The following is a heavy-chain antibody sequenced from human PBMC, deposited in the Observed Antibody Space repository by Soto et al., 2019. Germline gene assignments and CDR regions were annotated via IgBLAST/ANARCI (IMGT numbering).Heavy chain of an antibody. CDR3: ASLLDQLLWPRSGWFDP. Sequence: GGSLRLSCAASGFTFSSYSMNWVRQAPGKGLEWVSYISSSSSTIYYADSVKGRFTISRDNAKNSLYLQMNSLRAEDTAVYYCASLLDQLLWPRSGWFDPWGQGTLVTVSS. CDR1: GFTFSSYS. J-gene: IGHJ5*02. V-gene: IGHV3-48*01. CDR2: ISSSSSTI. D-gene: IGHD2-2*01.